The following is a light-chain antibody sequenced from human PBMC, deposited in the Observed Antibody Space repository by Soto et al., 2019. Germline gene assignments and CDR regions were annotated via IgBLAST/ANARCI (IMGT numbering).Light chain of an antibody. Sequence: QSALTQPRSVSGSPGQSVTISCTGTSSDVGGYDYVSWYQQHPGKAPKLIICDVSKRPSGVPDRLSGSKSANTASLTISGLQAEDEAEYYCCSYAGTYTWVFGGGTKLTVL. V-gene: IGLV2-11*01. CDR3: CSYAGTYTWV. J-gene: IGLJ3*02. CDR2: DVS. CDR1: SSDVGGYDY.